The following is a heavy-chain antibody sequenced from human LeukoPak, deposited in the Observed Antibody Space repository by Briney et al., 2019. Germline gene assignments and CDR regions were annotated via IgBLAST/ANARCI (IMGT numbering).Heavy chain of an antibody. D-gene: IGHD6-19*01. CDR2: ISYDGSNK. J-gene: IGHJ3*02. CDR1: GFTFTNYA. CDR3: ARIWYSSARDDAFDI. V-gene: IGHV3-30*04. Sequence: GGSLRLSCAASGFTFTNYAMHWVRQAPGKGLEWVAVISYDGSNKYYADSVKGRFTISRDNSKNTLYLQMNSLRAEDTAVYYCARIWYSSARDDAFDIWGQGTMVTVSS.